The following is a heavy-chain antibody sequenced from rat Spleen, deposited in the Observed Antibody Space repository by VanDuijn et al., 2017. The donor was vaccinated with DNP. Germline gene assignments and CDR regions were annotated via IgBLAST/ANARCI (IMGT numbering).Heavy chain of an antibody. D-gene: IGHD1-5*01. V-gene: IGHV5S10*01. Sequence: EVQLVESGGGLVQPGRSLKLSCAASGFSFSDYNLAWVRQAPKKGLECVAVIIYDGSRTYYRDSVTGRFTISRDNAKSNLYLQMDNLRSEDTATYYCVTHGSISSTSTGAMDVWGQGTSVTVSS. J-gene: IGHJ4*01. CDR2: IIYDGSRT. CDR1: GFSFSDYN. CDR3: VTHGSISSTSTGAMDV.